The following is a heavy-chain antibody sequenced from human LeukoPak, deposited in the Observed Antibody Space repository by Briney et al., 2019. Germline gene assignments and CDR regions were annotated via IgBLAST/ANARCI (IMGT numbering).Heavy chain of an antibody. V-gene: IGHV1-8*02. Sequence: ASVKVSCKASGGTFSSYAINWVRQATGQGLEWMGWMNPNSGNTGYAQKFQGRVTMTRNTSISTAYMELSSLRSEDTAVYYCATYSSSWYADYWGQGTLVTVSS. D-gene: IGHD6-13*01. CDR2: MNPNSGNT. CDR3: ATYSSSWYADY. CDR1: GGTFSSYA. J-gene: IGHJ4*02.